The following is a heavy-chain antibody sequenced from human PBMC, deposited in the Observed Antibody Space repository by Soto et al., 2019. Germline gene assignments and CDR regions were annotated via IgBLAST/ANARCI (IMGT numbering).Heavy chain of an antibody. CDR2: IIPILGIA. CDR1: GGTFSSYT. CDR3: ARQNYDILTGHEPFDY. Sequence: GASVKVSCKASGGTFSSYTISWVRQAPGQGLEWMGRIIPILGIANYAQKFQGRVTITADKSTSTAYMELSSLRSEDTAVYYCARQNYDILTGHEPFDYWGQGTLVTVSS. V-gene: IGHV1-69*02. J-gene: IGHJ4*02. D-gene: IGHD3-9*01.